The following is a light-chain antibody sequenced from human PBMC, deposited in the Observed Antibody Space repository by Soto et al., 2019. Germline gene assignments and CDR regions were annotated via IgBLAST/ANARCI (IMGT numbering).Light chain of an antibody. CDR3: QHNGVPPWT. CDR2: GAA. J-gene: IGKJ1*01. V-gene: IGKV3-20*01. Sequence: EMVLTQSPGTLSLSPGDRATLSCRASQTISGNYLAWYQQKPGQAPRVLIYGAATRATCTPDRFSGSGSGTDLPLTSSRMETDDFAVYYCQHNGVPPWTFGQGTKGEIK. CDR1: QTISGNY.